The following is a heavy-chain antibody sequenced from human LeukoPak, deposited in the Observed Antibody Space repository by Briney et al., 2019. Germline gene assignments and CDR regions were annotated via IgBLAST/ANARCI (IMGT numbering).Heavy chain of an antibody. CDR1: GGSISSGSYY. CDR2: IYTSGST. V-gene: IGHV4-61*02. Sequence: PSETLSLTCTVSGGSISSGSYYWSWIRQPAGKGLEWIGRIYTSGSTNYNPSLKSRVTISVDTSKNQFSLKLSSVTAADTAVYYCAREGAVRGVIIYRSLSSRFSWFDPWGQGTLVTISS. CDR3: AREGAVRGVIIYRSLSSRFSWFDP. D-gene: IGHD3-10*01. J-gene: IGHJ5*02.